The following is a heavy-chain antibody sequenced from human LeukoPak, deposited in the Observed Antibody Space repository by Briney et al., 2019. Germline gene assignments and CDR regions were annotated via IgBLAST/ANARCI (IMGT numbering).Heavy chain of an antibody. D-gene: IGHD2-15*01. CDR1: GGSFSGYY. J-gene: IGHJ4*02. Sequence: SETLSLTCAVYGGSFSGYYWSWIRQPPGKGLEWIGEINHSGSTNYNPSLKSRVTISVDTSKNQFSLKLSSVTAADTAVYYCARYCSGDSCYGLIDYWGQGTLVTVSS. V-gene: IGHV4-34*01. CDR3: ARYCSGDSCYGLIDY. CDR2: INHSGST.